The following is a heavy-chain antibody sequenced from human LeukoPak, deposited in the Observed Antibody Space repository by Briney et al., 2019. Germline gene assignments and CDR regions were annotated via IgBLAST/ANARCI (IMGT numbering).Heavy chain of an antibody. Sequence: ASVKDSCKVSGYTFTDYYMHWVQQSPGKGLEWMGLVDPEDGETIYAEKFQGRVTITADTSTDTAYMELSSLRSEDTAVYYCATVGPIVGAHYYYYYYMDVWGKGTTVTVSS. V-gene: IGHV1-69-2*01. CDR2: VDPEDGET. CDR1: GYTFTDYY. J-gene: IGHJ6*03. CDR3: ATVGPIVGAHYYYYYYMDV. D-gene: IGHD1-26*01.